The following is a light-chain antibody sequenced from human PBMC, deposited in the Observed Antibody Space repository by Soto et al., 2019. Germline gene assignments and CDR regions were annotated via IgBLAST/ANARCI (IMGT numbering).Light chain of an antibody. V-gene: IGLV3-9*01. CDR2: RST. Sequence: SYELTQPPSVSVALGRTATVNCWGNNIGSKNVHWYQQKPGLAPVLVIYRSTNRPSGIPERFSGANSGDMATLTITGAQAGDEGDYYCHVWDGSTVFGGGTQLTVL. CDR3: HVWDGSTV. J-gene: IGLJ2*01. CDR1: NIGSKN.